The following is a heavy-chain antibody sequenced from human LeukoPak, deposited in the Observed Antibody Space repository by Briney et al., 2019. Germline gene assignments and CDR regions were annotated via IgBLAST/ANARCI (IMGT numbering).Heavy chain of an antibody. D-gene: IGHD5-24*01. CDR1: GFTFSSYS. V-gene: IGHV3-21*04. Sequence: KPGGSLRLSCAASGFTFSSYSMNWVRQAPGKGLEWVSSISSSSSYIYYADSVKGRFTISRDNAKNSLYLQMNSLRAEDTALYYCAKAFVEMATMIDYWGQGTLVTVSS. J-gene: IGHJ4*02. CDR3: AKAFVEMATMIDY. CDR2: ISSSSSYI.